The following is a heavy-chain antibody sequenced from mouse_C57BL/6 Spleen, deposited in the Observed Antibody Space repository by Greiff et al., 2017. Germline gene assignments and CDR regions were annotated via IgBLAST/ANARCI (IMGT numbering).Heavy chain of an antibody. J-gene: IGHJ3*01. D-gene: IGHD2-5*01. CDR2: IDPSDSYT. Sequence: QVQLQQPGAELVMPGASVKLSCKASGYTFTSYWMHWVKQRPGQGLEWIGEIDPSDSYTNYNQKFKGKSTLTVDKSSSTAYMQLSSLTSEDSAVYYCARSGYSSPSGFAYWGQGTLVTVSA. V-gene: IGHV1-69*01. CDR3: ARSGYSSPSGFAY. CDR1: GYTFTSYW.